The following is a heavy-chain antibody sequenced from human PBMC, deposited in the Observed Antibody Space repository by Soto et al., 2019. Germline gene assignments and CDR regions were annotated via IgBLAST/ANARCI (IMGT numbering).Heavy chain of an antibody. Sequence: GPSVRVSCKASGYSFPSYAMHWVRQAPGQRLEWMGWFNAGNGNTKYSQKFQGRVTITRDTSASTAYMELSSLRSEDTAVYYCARTDYYYLDYWGQGTLVTVSS. J-gene: IGHJ4*02. D-gene: IGHD3-10*01. V-gene: IGHV1-3*01. CDR3: ARTDYYYLDY. CDR2: FNAGNGNT. CDR1: GYSFPSYA.